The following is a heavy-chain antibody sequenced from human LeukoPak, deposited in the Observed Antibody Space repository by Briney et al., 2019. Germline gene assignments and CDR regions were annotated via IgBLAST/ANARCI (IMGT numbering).Heavy chain of an antibody. CDR2: IWYDGSNK. Sequence: GGSLRLSCAASGFTFSSYGMHWVRQAPGKGLEWVAVIWYDGSNKYYADSVKGRFTISRDNSKNTLYLQMNSLRAEDTAVYYCARDFGSSHIDYWGQGTLVTVSS. D-gene: IGHD6-13*01. CDR3: ARDFGSSHIDY. J-gene: IGHJ4*02. CDR1: GFTFSSYG. V-gene: IGHV3-33*01.